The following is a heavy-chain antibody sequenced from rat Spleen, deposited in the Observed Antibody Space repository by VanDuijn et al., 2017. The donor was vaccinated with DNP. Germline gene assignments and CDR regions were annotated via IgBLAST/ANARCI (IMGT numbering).Heavy chain of an antibody. J-gene: IGHJ1*01. D-gene: IGHD1-12*03. CDR1: GYSITSNY. Sequence: EVQLQESGPGLVKPSQSLSLTCSVTGYSITSNYWAWIRKFPGNKMEWIGHINYSGSTSYHPSRRSRISITRDTSKNQFFLQLNSVTTEDTATYYCARGNDGYFPNWYFDLWGPGTMVTVSS. CDR2: INYSGST. V-gene: IGHV3-1*01. CDR3: ARGNDGYFPNWYFDL.